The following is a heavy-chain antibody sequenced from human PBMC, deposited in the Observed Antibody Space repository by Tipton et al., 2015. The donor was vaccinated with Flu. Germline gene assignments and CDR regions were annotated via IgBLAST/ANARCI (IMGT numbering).Heavy chain of an antibody. D-gene: IGHD5-12*01. CDR1: GFTFSRYG. V-gene: IGHV3-23*01. CDR3: EKVIPEIVAGLDY. CDR2: FGASGRTT. J-gene: IGHJ4*01. Sequence: SLRLSCAVSGFTFSRYGMSWVRQAPGKGLEWVSGFGASGRTTYFADSVKGRFTISRDNFKNTLYLQMNSLRAEDTAVYYCEKVIPEIVAGLDYWGHGTLVTVSS.